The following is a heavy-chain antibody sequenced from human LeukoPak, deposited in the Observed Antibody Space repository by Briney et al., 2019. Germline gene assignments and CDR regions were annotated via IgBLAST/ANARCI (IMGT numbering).Heavy chain of an antibody. Sequence: AASVKVSCKASGGTFSSYAISWVRQAPGQGLEWMGGIIPIFGTANYAQKFQGRVTITTGESTSTAYMELSSLRSEDTAVYYCARSRGVDILTGYYLFDPWGQGTLVTVSS. CDR1: GGTFSSYA. CDR2: IIPIFGTA. J-gene: IGHJ5*02. D-gene: IGHD3-9*01. V-gene: IGHV1-69*05. CDR3: ARSRGVDILTGYYLFDP.